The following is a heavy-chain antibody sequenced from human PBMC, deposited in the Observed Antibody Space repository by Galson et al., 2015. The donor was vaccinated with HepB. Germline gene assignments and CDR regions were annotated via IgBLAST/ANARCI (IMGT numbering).Heavy chain of an antibody. Sequence: SLRLSCAASGFTFSSYAMSWVRQAPGKGLEWISYISHDGNTINYADSVRGRFTISRDNAKNSLSLQMNSLRVEDTAIYYCARAAGWFAPWGQGTLVIVSS. CDR3: ARAAGWFAP. CDR1: GFTFSSYA. CDR2: ISHDGNTI. J-gene: IGHJ5*02. V-gene: IGHV3-11*01. D-gene: IGHD3-10*01.